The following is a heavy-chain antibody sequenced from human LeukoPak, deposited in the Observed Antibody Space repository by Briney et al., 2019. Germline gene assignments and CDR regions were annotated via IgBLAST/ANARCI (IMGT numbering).Heavy chain of an antibody. CDR2: IYSGGST. V-gene: IGHV3-53*01. J-gene: IGHJ4*02. Sequence: PGGSLRLSCAASGFTVSSNYMSWVRQAPGKGLEWVSVIYSGGSTYYADSVKGRFTISRDNSKNTLCLQMNSLRAEDTAVYYCARGWPSSPGYWGQGTMLAVAS. D-gene: IGHD3-10*01. CDR3: ARGWPSSPGY. CDR1: GFTVSSNY.